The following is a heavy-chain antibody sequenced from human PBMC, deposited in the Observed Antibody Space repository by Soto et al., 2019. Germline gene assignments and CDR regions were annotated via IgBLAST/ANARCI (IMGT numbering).Heavy chain of an antibody. V-gene: IGHV1-69*02. CDR3: ARVRSWIFGVVIPLEMDV. CDR1: GGTFSSYT. D-gene: IGHD3-3*01. Sequence: GASVKVSCKASGGTFSSYTISWVRQAPGQGLEWMGRIIPILGIANYARKFQGRVTITADKSTSTAYMELSSLRSEDTAVYYCARVRSWIFGVVIPLEMDVWGKGTTVTVSS. CDR2: IIPILGIA. J-gene: IGHJ6*04.